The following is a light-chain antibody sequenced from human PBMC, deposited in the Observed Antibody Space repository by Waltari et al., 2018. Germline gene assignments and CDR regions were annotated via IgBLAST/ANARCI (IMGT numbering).Light chain of an antibody. CDR2: DTS. V-gene: IGKV1-33*01. CDR3: QVSFHFPLT. Sequence: DIQMTQSPSSLAASVGDRVTITCQASQDNTIYLNWYQQKPGKAPKLLIYDTSKLETGVPSRFSGSGSGTHFTFTISSLQPEDIATYYCQVSFHFPLTFGGGTKLEIK. J-gene: IGKJ4*01. CDR1: QDNTIY.